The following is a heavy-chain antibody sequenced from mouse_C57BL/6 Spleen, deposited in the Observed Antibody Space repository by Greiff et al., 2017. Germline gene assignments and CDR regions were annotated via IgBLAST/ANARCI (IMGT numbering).Heavy chain of an antibody. Sequence: QVTLKVCGPGILQPSQTLSLTCSFSGFSLRTFGMGVGWIRQPSGKGLEWLAHIWWDDDKYYNPALKSRLTISKDTSKNQVFLKIANVDTADTATYYCARYYYGSREARYYFDYWGQGTTLTVSS. V-gene: IGHV8-8*01. CDR1: GFSLRTFGMG. CDR2: IWWDDDK. D-gene: IGHD1-1*01. J-gene: IGHJ2*01. CDR3: ARYYYGSREARYYFDY.